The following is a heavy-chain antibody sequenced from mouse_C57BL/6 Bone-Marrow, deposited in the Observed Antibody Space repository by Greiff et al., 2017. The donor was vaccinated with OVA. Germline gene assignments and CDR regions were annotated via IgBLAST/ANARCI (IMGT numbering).Heavy chain of an antibody. Sequence: EVQLVESGGGLVQPGGSLKLSCAASGFTFSDYYMYWVRQPPEKRLEWVAYISNGGGSTYYPATVQGRFPISRDNAKNTLYLQMSRLKSEDTAMYYCARHNYDYDVGWFSYWGQGTLVTVSA. D-gene: IGHD2-4*01. CDR1: GFTFSDYY. CDR3: ARHNYDYDVGWFSY. V-gene: IGHV5-12*01. J-gene: IGHJ3*01. CDR2: ISNGGGST.